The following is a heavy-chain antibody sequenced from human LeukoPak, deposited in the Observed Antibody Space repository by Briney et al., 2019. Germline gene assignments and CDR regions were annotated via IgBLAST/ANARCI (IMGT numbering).Heavy chain of an antibody. J-gene: IGHJ6*03. V-gene: IGHV1-18*01. CDR1: GYTFTSYG. CDR2: ISAYNGNT. CDR3: ARKYSYGGNYYYYYMDV. Sequence: ASVKVSCKASGYTFTSYGISWVRQAPGQGLEWMGWISAYNGNTNYAQKLQGRVTMTTDTSTSTAYMELRSLRSDDTAVYYCARKYSYGGNYYYYYMDVWGKGTTVTVSS. D-gene: IGHD5-18*01.